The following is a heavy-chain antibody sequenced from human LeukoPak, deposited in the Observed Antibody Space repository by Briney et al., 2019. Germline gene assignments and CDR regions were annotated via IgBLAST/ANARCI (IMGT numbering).Heavy chain of an antibody. CDR3: ARDVGPQYYDFWSGPEGGYYYYYYMDV. Sequence: GGSLRLSCAASGFTFSSYEMNWVRQAPGKGLEWVSYISSSGSTIYYADSVKGRFTISRDNAKNSLYLQMNSLRAEDTAVYYCARDVGPQYYDFWSGPEGGYYYYYYMDVWGKGTTVTVSS. CDR2: ISSSGSTI. CDR1: GFTFSSYE. J-gene: IGHJ6*03. D-gene: IGHD3-3*01. V-gene: IGHV3-48*03.